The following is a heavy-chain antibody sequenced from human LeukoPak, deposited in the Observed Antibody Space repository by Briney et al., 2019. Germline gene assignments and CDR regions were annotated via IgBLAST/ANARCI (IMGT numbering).Heavy chain of an antibody. CDR2: IHTSGST. V-gene: IGHV4-4*07. Sequence: PSETLSLTCTVSGGSTSNYFCTWLRQSAGKGLEWIGRIHTSGSTNYNPSLKSRVSMSVDTSKNQFSLKLSTVTAADTAVYYCARDPEGHGYYFDYWGQGALVTVSS. D-gene: IGHD3-3*01. CDR1: GGSTSNYF. J-gene: IGHJ4*02. CDR3: ARDPEGHGYYFDY.